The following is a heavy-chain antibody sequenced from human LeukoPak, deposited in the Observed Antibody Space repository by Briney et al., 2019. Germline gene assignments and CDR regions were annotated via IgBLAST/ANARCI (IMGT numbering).Heavy chain of an antibody. J-gene: IGHJ4*02. D-gene: IGHD1-26*01. V-gene: IGHV3-11*04. CDR1: GFTFSHYY. CDR3: ARDHSGSLDY. CDR2: ISSSGSSV. Sequence: KAGGSLRLSCAASGFTFSHYYMSWIRQAPGKGLEWVSYISSSGSSVYYAASVKGRFTISRDNAKNSLYLQMNSLRAEDTAVYYCARDHSGSLDYWGQGTLVTVSS.